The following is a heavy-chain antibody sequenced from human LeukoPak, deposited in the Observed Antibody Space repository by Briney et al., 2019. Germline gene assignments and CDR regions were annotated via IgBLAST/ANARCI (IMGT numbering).Heavy chain of an antibody. CDR3: AREYILTRYYGDF. Sequence: ASVKVSCKASGYTFTGYYMHWVRQAPGQGLEWMGWVNHKSGAANYAQKFQGRVNMTWDTSISTAYMELRRLRSDDTAVYYCAREYILTRYYGDFWGQGTLVTVSS. D-gene: IGHD3-9*01. CDR2: VNHKSGAA. J-gene: IGHJ4*02. CDR1: GYTFTGYY. V-gene: IGHV1-2*02.